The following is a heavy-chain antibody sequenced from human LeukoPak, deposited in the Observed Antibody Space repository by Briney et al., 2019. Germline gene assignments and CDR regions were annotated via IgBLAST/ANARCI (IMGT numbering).Heavy chain of an antibody. J-gene: IGHJ4*02. V-gene: IGHV3-48*01. Sequence: PGGSLRLSCAASGFTFSSYSMNWVRQAPGKGLEWVSYISSSSSTIYYADSVKGRFTISRDNAKNSLYLQMNSLRAEDTAVYYCARGEQEMATISIDYWGQGTLVTVSS. CDR1: GFTFSSYS. CDR2: ISSSSSTI. CDR3: ARGEQEMATISIDY. D-gene: IGHD5-24*01.